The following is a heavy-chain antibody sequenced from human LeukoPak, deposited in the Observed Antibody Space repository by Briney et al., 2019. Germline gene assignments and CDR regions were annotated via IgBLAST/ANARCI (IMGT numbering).Heavy chain of an antibody. J-gene: IGHJ3*02. CDR1: GGSFSGYH. V-gene: IGHV4-34*01. Sequence: SETLSLTCAVYGGSFSGYHWSWIRQPPGKGLEWIGEINHSGSTNYNPSLKSRVTISVDTSKNQFSLKLSSVTAADTAVYYCAREGGHSIWGQGTMVTVSS. D-gene: IGHD2-15*01. CDR3: AREGGHSI. CDR2: INHSGST.